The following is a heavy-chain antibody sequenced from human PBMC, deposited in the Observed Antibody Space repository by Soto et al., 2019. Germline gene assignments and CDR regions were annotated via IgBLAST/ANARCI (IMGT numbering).Heavy chain of an antibody. CDR1: GFTFSGYA. V-gene: IGHV3-30-3*01. D-gene: IGHD3-9*01. Sequence: WGSLRLSCAASGFTFSGYAMHWVRQAPGKGLEWVAVISYDGSNKYYADSVKGRFTISRDNSKNTLYLQMNSLRAEDTAVYYCARDRDGDILTGYYSFDYWGQRT. CDR2: ISYDGSNK. J-gene: IGHJ4*02. CDR3: ARDRDGDILTGYYSFDY.